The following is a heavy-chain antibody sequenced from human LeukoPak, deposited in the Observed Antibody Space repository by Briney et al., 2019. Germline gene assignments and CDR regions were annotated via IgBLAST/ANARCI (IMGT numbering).Heavy chain of an antibody. Sequence: PGRSLRLSCAASGFNFRNYDMHWVRQAPGKGLEWVASIRSDANNKYYADSVKGRFTISRDNAKNTLFLQMNSLRAEDTAVYYCARAYYFDTTGHDSDALDIWGQGTTVIVSS. CDR2: IRSDANNK. V-gene: IGHV3-33*01. CDR3: ARAYYFDTTGHDSDALDI. D-gene: IGHD3-22*01. CDR1: GFNFRNYD. J-gene: IGHJ6*02.